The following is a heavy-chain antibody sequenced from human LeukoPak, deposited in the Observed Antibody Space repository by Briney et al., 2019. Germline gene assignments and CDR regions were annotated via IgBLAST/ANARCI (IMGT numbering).Heavy chain of an antibody. CDR2: ISYDGSNK. V-gene: IGHV3-30*18. D-gene: IGHD3-3*01. CDR1: GFTFSSYG. Sequence: GRSLRLSCAASGFTFSSYGMHWVRKAPGKGLEWVAVISYDGSNKYYADSVKGRFTISRDNSKNTLYLQMNSLRAEDTAVYYCAKDFWSGYYRMYYFDYWGQGTLVTVSS. J-gene: IGHJ4*02. CDR3: AKDFWSGYYRMYYFDY.